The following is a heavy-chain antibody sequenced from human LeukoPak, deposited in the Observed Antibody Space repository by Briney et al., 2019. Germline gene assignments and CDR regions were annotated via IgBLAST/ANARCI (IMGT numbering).Heavy chain of an antibody. V-gene: IGHV1-18*01. D-gene: IGHD5-12*01. CDR1: GYTFTNYG. CDR3: ARDPGEMTVATTFDY. CDR2: ISGYNGNT. J-gene: IGHJ4*02. Sequence: GASVKVSCKASGYTFTNYGISWVRQAPGQGLEWMGWISGYNGNTNYAQKVQGRVTMTTDTSTSTAYMELRSLRSDDTAVYYCARDPGEMTVATTFDYWGQGTLVTVSS.